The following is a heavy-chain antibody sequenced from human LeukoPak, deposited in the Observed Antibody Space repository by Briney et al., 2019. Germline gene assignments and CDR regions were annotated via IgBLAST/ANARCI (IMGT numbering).Heavy chain of an antibody. V-gene: IGHV1-46*01. CDR2: INPTGGST. CDR3: ARVSHNGSDY. Sequence: ASVKVSCKASVYTCTSYFMHWVRQAPGQGLEWMGIINPTGGSTTYAQKFQGRVTMTRDTSTSTVYMELSSLRSEDTAVFYCARVSHNGSDYWGQGTLVTVSS. J-gene: IGHJ4*02. CDR1: VYTCTSYF. D-gene: IGHD1-1*01.